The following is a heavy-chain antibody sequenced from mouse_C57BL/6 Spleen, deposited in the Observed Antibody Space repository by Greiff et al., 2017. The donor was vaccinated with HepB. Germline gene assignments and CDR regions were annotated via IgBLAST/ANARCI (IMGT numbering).Heavy chain of an antibody. J-gene: IGHJ3*01. CDR2: ILPGSGST. V-gene: IGHV1-9*01. Sequence: VQLQQSGAELMKPGASVKLSCKATGYTFTGYWIEWVKQRPGHGLEWIGEILPGSGSTNYNEKFKGKATFTADTSSTTAYMHLSSLTTEDSAIYYCATYYYGSSLPFAYWGQGTLVTVSA. CDR3: ATYYYGSSLPFAY. CDR1: GYTFTGYW. D-gene: IGHD1-1*01.